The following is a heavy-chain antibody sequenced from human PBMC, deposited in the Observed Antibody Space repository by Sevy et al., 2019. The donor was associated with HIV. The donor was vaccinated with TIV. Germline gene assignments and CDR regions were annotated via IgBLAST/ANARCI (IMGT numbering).Heavy chain of an antibody. V-gene: IGHV1-8*03. Sequence: ASVKVSCKASGYTFTSYDINWVRQATGQGLEWRGWMNPNSGNTGYAQKFQGRVTITRNTSISTAYMELSSLRSEDTAVYYCARGLRFLEWLPDYYYGMDVWGQGTTVTVSS. CDR3: ARGLRFLEWLPDYYYGMDV. CDR1: GYTFTSYD. J-gene: IGHJ6*02. CDR2: MNPNSGNT. D-gene: IGHD3-3*01.